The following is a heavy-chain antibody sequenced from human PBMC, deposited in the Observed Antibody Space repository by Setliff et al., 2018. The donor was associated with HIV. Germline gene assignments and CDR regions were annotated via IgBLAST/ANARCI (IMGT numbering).Heavy chain of an antibody. D-gene: IGHD5-18*01. CDR3: ARTRGYSLYYFDY. CDR2: IYYTGST. CDR1: GGSISSHC. V-gene: IGHV4-59*11. J-gene: IGHJ4*02. Sequence: PSETLSLTCTVSGGSISSHCWSWIRQPPGKGLEWIGYIYYTGSTTYNPSLKSRVTMSGDTSKNKVSLKLRSVSAADTAVYYCARTRGYSLYYFDYWGQGTLVTVSS.